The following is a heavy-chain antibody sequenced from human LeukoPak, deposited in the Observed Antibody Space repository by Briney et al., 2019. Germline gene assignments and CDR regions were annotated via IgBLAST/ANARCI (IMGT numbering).Heavy chain of an antibody. CDR2: IRYDGSNK. V-gene: IGHV3-30*02. CDR1: GFTFSSYG. CDR3: AKGSDYDFWSLFDY. J-gene: IGHJ4*02. Sequence: GGSLRLSCAASGFTFSSYGMHWVRQAPGKGLEWVAFIRYDGSNKYYADSVKGRFTISRDNSKNTLYLQMNSLRAEDTAVYYCAKGSDYDFWSLFDYWGQGTLVTVSS. D-gene: IGHD3-3*01.